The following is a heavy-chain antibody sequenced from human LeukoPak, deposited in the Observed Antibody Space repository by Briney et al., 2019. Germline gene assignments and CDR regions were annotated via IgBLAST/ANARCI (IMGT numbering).Heavy chain of an antibody. J-gene: IGHJ4*02. D-gene: IGHD1-1*01. Sequence: GRSLRLSCAASGFTFSSYWMHWVRQAPGKGLVWVSRISSDGSSTSYADSVKGRFTIFRDNAKNTLYLQMNSLGAEDTAVYYCARALPPSVNTPWKWGQGTQVTVSS. V-gene: IGHV3-74*01. CDR2: ISSDGSST. CDR1: GFTFSSYW. CDR3: ARALPPSVNTPWK.